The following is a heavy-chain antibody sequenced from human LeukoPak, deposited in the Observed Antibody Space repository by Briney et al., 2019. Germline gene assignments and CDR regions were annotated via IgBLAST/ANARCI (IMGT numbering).Heavy chain of an antibody. J-gene: IGHJ4*02. D-gene: IGHD1-1*01. Sequence: GGSLRLSCAASGFTFSNYAMNWVRQAPGKGLEWVSTISGGGISTYYAGSVKGRFTISRDNSKNSLYLQMDSLRAEDTAVYYCMVTTRSGPFDYWGQGTLVTVSS. CDR2: ISGGGIST. CDR3: MVTTRSGPFDY. V-gene: IGHV3-23*01. CDR1: GFTFSNYA.